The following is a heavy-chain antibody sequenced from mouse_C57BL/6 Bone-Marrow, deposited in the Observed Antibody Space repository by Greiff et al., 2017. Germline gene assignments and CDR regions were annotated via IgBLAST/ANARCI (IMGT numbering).Heavy chain of an antibody. CDR1: GYTFSNFW. CDR2: ILPGSGRN. Sequence: QVQLQQSGAELMKPGASVKITCKAAGYTFSNFWIEWVKQRPGHGLDWIGEILPGSGRNKYNEKFKGRATFTADTSSNTAYMQLSSLTSEDSAVYYCARGNCYGSSSWFGYWGQGTLVTVSA. D-gene: IGHD1-1*01. V-gene: IGHV1-9*01. CDR3: ARGNCYGSSSWFGY. J-gene: IGHJ3*01.